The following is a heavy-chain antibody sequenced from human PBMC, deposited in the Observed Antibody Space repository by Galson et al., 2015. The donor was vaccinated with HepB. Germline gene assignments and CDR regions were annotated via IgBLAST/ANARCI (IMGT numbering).Heavy chain of an antibody. CDR1: GFTFSDYY. Sequence: SLRLSCAASGFTFSDYYMSWIRQAPGKGLEWVSYVSSSGTYTNHADSVKGRFTISRDNAKNSLFLQMNSLRVEDTAVYYCARDGVGEALDWFGPWGQGALVTVSS. V-gene: IGHV3-11*06. D-gene: IGHD2-15*01. CDR2: VSSSGTYT. CDR3: ARDGVGEALDWFGP. J-gene: IGHJ5*02.